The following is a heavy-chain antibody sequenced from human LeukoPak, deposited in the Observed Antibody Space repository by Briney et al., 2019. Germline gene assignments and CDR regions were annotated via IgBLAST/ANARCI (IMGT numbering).Heavy chain of an antibody. CDR3: ARAYCSGGSCYYFDY. Sequence: ASVKVSCKASGGTFSGYAISWVRQAPGQGLEWMGGIIPIFGTANYAQKFQGRVTITADESTSTAYMELSSLRSEDAAVYYCARAYCSGGSCYYFDYWGQGTLVTVSS. CDR2: IIPIFGTA. V-gene: IGHV1-69*13. CDR1: GGTFSGYA. D-gene: IGHD2-15*01. J-gene: IGHJ4*02.